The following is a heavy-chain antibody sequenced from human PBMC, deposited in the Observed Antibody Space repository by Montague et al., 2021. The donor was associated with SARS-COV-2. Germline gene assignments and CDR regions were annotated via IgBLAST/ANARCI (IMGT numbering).Heavy chain of an antibody. Sequence: SLRLSCAASGFTFSSYEMNWVRQAPGKGLEWVSYISSSGSTIYYADSVKGRFTISRDNAKNSLYLQMNSLRAVDTAVYYCAATSGDIVVVVAAYYGMDVWGQGTTVTVSS. J-gene: IGHJ6*02. CDR2: ISSSGSTI. CDR1: GFTFSSYE. V-gene: IGHV3-48*03. D-gene: IGHD2-15*01. CDR3: AATSGDIVVVVAAYYGMDV.